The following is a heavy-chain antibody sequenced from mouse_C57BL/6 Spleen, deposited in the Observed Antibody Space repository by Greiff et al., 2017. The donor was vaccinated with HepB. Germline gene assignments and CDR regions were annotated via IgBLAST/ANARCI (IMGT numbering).Heavy chain of an antibody. CDR2: IDPSDSET. Sequence: VQLQQPGAELVRPGSSVKLSCKASGYTFTSYWMHWVKQRPIQGLEWIGNIDPSDSETHYNQKFKDKATLTVDKSSSTAYMQLSSLTSEDSAVYYCARSYYGSSYGFAYWGQGTLVTVSA. CDR1: GYTFTSYW. V-gene: IGHV1-52*01. D-gene: IGHD1-1*01. CDR3: ARSYYGSSYGFAY. J-gene: IGHJ3*01.